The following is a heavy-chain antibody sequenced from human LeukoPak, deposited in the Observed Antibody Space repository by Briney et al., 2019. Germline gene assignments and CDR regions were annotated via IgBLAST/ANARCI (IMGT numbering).Heavy chain of an antibody. Sequence: GGSLRLSCAASGFTFSSYAMHWVRQAPGKGLEWVTFIRYDGSNKYYADSVKGRFTISRDNSKNTLYLQINSLRAEDTAVYYCAKDQGGYCSGGSCYADAFDIWGQGTMVTVSS. D-gene: IGHD2-15*01. J-gene: IGHJ3*02. CDR1: GFTFSSYA. CDR2: IRYDGSNK. V-gene: IGHV3-30*02. CDR3: AKDQGGYCSGGSCYADAFDI.